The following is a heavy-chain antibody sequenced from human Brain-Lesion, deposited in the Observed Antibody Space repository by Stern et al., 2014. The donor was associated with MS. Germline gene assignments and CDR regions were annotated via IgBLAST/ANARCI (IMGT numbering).Heavy chain of an antibody. V-gene: IGHV3-7*01. CDR1: GFTFRTYW. CDR2: INQDGSEK. CDR3: ARDLVNYDLLTGYNYNWYFDL. D-gene: IGHD3-9*01. Sequence: EVQLVESGGGLVQPGGSLRLSCAVSGFTFRTYWMTWVRQAPGKGLEWVANINQDGSEKNYVGSVKGRFTISRDNAKNSLYLQMNSLRAEDTAVYYCARDLVNYDLLTGYNYNWYFDLWGRGTLVTVSS. J-gene: IGHJ2*01.